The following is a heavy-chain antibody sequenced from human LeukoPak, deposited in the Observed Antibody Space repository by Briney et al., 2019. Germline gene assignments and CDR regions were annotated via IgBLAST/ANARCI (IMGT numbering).Heavy chain of an antibody. J-gene: IGHJ6*03. CDR3: ARETTHYYYMDF. CDR1: GGSISSGDYY. Sequence: SQTLSLTCTVSGGSISSGDYYWSWIRQPPGKGLEWIGCVYYSGNTYYNPSLKSRVTISVDTSKNQFSLKLSSVTAADTAVYYCARETTHYYYMDFWGKGTTVTVSS. V-gene: IGHV4-30-4*08. D-gene: IGHD1-7*01. CDR2: VYYSGNT.